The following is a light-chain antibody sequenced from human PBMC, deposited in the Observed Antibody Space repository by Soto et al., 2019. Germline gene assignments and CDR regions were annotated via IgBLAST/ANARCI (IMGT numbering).Light chain of an antibody. J-gene: IGKJ2*01. CDR1: QSVLYSSNNKNY. CDR3: QQYESTPPT. V-gene: IGKV4-1*01. Sequence: DIVMTQSPDSLAVSLGERATINCKSSQSVLYSSNNKNYLAWYQQRPGQPPKLLIYWASTRESGVPDRCSGSGSGTDFTLTITSLQAEDVAVYCCQQYESTPPTFGQGTKLEIK. CDR2: WAS.